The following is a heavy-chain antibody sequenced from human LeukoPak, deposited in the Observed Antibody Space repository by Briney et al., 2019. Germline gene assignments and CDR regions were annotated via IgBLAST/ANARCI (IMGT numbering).Heavy chain of an antibody. CDR3: ARGYSNYALDY. D-gene: IGHD4-11*01. CDR2: IYTHGTT. Sequence: SETLSLTCTVSGGPISSGTYYWSWIRQPAGKGLEWIGRIYTHGTTNYNPSLKSRVTISVDTSKNQFSLKLSSVTAADTAVYYCARGYSNYALDYWGQGTLVTVSS. J-gene: IGHJ4*02. V-gene: IGHV4-61*02. CDR1: GGPISSGTYY.